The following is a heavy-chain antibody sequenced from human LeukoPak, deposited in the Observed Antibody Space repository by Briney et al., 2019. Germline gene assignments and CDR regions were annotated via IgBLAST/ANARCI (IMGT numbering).Heavy chain of an antibody. CDR3: ARDSDDSSGYNWFDP. CDR2: TYYSGST. CDR1: GGSISSYY. J-gene: IGHJ5*02. Sequence: PSETLSLTCTVSGGSISSYYWSWIRQPPGKGLEWIGYTYYSGSTNYNPSLKSRVTISVDTSKNQFSLKLSSVTAADTAVYYCARDSDDSSGYNWFDPWGQGTLVTVSS. V-gene: IGHV4-59*01. D-gene: IGHD3-22*01.